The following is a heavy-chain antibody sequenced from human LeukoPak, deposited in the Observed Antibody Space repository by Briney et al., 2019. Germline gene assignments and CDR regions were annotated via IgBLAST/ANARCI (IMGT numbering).Heavy chain of an antibody. V-gene: IGHV5-51*02. Sequence: GESLKISCKGFGYSFTSYWSGWVRQMPGKGLECMGIIYPADSDTRYSTSFQGQVTISADKSISTAYLQWSSLKASDTAMYYCARLSNKYLYWYFDLWGRGTLVTVSS. J-gene: IGHJ2*01. CDR3: ARLSNKYLYWYFDL. CDR1: GYSFTSYW. CDR2: IYPADSDT. D-gene: IGHD2-2*01.